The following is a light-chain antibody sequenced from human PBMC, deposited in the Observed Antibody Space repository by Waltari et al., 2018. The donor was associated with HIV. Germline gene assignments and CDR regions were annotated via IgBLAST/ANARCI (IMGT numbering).Light chain of an antibody. CDR3: MQALGTPRVT. V-gene: IGKV2-28*01. CDR1: QSLLHNNGYNY. J-gene: IGKJ2*01. Sequence: DFALTQSPLYLPVPPGEPASISCRSSQSLLHNNGYNYLDWYLQKPGQSPQLLIYLGSNRASGVPDRFSGSGSGTHFTLKISRVEAEDVGVYYCMQALGTPRVTFGQGTKLEV. CDR2: LGS.